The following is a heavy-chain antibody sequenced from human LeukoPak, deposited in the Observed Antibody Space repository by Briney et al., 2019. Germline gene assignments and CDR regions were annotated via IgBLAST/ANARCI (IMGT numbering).Heavy chain of an antibody. V-gene: IGHV3-30-3*01. D-gene: IGHD3-22*01. CDR1: GFTFSRNA. CDR3: ARGARITMIVVIIAPGFDY. J-gene: IGHJ4*02. CDR2: ISYDGSNK. Sequence: PGGSLRLSCAASGFTFSRNAMAWVRQALGKGLEWVAVISYDGSNKYYADSVKGRFTISRDNSKNTLFLQMNSLRAEDTAVYYCARGARITMIVVIIAPGFDYWGQGTLITVSS.